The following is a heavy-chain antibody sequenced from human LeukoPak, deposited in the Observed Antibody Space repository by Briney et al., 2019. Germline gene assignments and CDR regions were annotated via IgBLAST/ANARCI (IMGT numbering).Heavy chain of an antibody. CDR2: LYTSGGA. J-gene: IGHJ4*02. CDR1: GVSISRVGYV. D-gene: IGHD4-17*01. V-gene: IGHV4-61*02. CDR3: TRDAETHGDSFDY. Sequence: SQTLSLTCAVSGVSISRVGYVWTWIRQPAVKGLEWFGPLYTSGGATYNPSLKSRVTFSLDTSKNQFSLELSSVTAADTAVYYCTRDAETHGDSFDYWGPGTLVTVSS.